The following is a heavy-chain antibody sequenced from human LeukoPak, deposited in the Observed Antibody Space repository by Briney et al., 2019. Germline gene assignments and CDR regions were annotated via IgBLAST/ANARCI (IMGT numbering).Heavy chain of an antibody. CDR1: GGSISRGGYY. CDR3: ARDAYGDYSFDY. D-gene: IGHD4-17*01. CDR2: IYYSGST. V-gene: IGHV4-31*03. J-gene: IGHJ4*02. Sequence: PSQTLSLTCTVSGGSISRGGYYWSWIRQHPGKGLAWIGYIYYSGSTYYNPSLKSRVTISVDTSKNQFSLELSSVTAADTAVYYCARDAYGDYSFDYWGQGTLVTVSS.